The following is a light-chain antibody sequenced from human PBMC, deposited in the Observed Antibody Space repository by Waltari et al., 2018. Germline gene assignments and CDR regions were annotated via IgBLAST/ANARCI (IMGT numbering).Light chain of an antibody. J-gene: IGLJ3*02. Sequence: QSALTQPASVSASPGQSIAISCTGTSSDVGGYDYVSWYQHHPGQAPKLIIYDVTKRPSGVSDRFSGSKSGNTASLTISGLQAEDEADFYCSSYTSSSTWVFGGGTKLTVL. CDR1: SSDVGGYDY. CDR3: SSYTSSSTWV. V-gene: IGLV2-14*03. CDR2: DVT.